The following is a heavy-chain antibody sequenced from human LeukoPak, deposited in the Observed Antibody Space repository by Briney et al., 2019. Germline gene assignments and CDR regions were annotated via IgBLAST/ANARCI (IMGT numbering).Heavy chain of an antibody. V-gene: IGHV4-39*07. CDR1: GGSISSSSYY. D-gene: IGHD1-26*01. J-gene: IGHJ4*02. CDR3: ARSSHSGSYSFNY. Sequence: SETLSLTCTVSGGSISSSSYYWGWIRQPPGKGLEWIGSIYYSGSTYYNPSLKSRVTISVDTSKNQFSLKLSSVTAADTAVYYCARSSHSGSYSFNYWGQGTLVTVSS. CDR2: IYYSGST.